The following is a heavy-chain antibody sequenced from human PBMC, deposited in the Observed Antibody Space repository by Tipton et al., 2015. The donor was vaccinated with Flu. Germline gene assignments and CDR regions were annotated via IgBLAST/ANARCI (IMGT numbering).Heavy chain of an antibody. Sequence: TLSLTCTVSGGSVSPYYWNWVRQSPGKGLEWIGYIDKSGNTNYNPSLKSRVTIVLDTSKNQFSLKLTSVTAADTAVYYCARDSMVRGTIGPWGQGTLVTVSS. CDR3: ARDSMVRGTIGP. CDR1: GGSVSPYY. J-gene: IGHJ5*02. CDR2: IDKSGNT. V-gene: IGHV4-59*02. D-gene: IGHD3-10*01.